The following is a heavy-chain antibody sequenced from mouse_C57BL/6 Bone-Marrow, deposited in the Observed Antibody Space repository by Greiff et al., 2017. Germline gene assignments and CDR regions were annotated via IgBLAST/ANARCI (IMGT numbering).Heavy chain of an antibody. CDR1: GYTFTDYN. CDR2: INPNNGGT. CDR3: ARRQLRPSYAMDY. V-gene: IGHV1-18*01. D-gene: IGHD3-2*02. Sequence: VQLQQSGPELVKPGASVKIPCKASGYTFTDYNMDWVKQSHGKSLEWIGDINPNNGGTIYNQKFKGKATLTVDKSSSTAYMELRSLTSEDTAVYYCARRQLRPSYAMDYWGQGTSVTVSS. J-gene: IGHJ4*01.